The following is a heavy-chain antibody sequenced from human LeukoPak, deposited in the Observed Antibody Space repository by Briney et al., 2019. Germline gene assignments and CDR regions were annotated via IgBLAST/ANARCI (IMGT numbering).Heavy chain of an antibody. D-gene: IGHD1-26*01. Sequence: PGGSLRLSCAASGFTFSDYYMSWIRQPPGKGLEWIGEINHSGSTNSNPSLKSRVTISVDTSKNQFSLKLTSVTAADTAVYYCARGWELGPVDYWGQGTLVTVSS. CDR3: ARGWELGPVDY. V-gene: IGHV4-34*01. CDR2: INHSGST. CDR1: GFTFSDYY. J-gene: IGHJ4*02.